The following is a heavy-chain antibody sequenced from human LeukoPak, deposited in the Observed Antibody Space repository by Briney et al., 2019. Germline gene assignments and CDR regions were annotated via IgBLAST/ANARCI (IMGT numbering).Heavy chain of an antibody. J-gene: IGHJ5*02. D-gene: IGHD6-19*01. CDR1: GFSLSTSGVG. V-gene: IGHV2-5*02. CDR2: IYWDDDK. CDR3: AHRHGSGWYVGYNWFDP. Sequence: QSGPTLVKPTQTLTLTCTFSGFSLSTSGVGVGWIRQPPVKALEWLALIYWDDDKRYSPSLKSRLTITKDTSKNQVVLTMTNMDPVDTATYYCAHRHGSGWYVGYNWFDPWGQGTLVTVSS.